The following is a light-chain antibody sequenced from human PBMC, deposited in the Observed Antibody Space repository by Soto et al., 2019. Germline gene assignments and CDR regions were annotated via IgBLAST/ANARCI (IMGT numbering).Light chain of an antibody. CDR2: DVS. Sequence: DVQMTQSPSTLSASVGDRVTITCRASQSINNLLAWYQQKPGKAPKFLIYDVSTLESGVPSRFSGSGSGTEFTLTISSLQPEAFETYYFQQYHSYPLTVAGGTTA. CDR3: QQYHSYPLT. V-gene: IGKV1-5*01. J-gene: IGKJ4*01. CDR1: QSINNL.